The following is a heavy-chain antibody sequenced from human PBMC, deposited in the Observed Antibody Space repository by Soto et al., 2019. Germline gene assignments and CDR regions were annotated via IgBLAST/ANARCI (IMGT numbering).Heavy chain of an antibody. Sequence: QVQLVESGGGEVQPGRSLKLSCTVGGYTLSSYGMHWVRQVPGKGLEWVAAMTRDGSKRFYVDSVQGRFTISRDNSKNMLYLQMNSLRAEDTAVYYCARDVFHDTSAMLSNWFDSWGQGTLVTVSS. CDR3: ARDVFHDTSAMLSNWFDS. CDR2: MTRDGSKR. CDR1: GYTLSSYG. D-gene: IGHD3-22*01. V-gene: IGHV3-30*03. J-gene: IGHJ5*01.